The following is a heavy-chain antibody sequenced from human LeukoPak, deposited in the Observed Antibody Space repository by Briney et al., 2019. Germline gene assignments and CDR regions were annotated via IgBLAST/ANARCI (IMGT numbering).Heavy chain of an antibody. CDR2: ISYDGSNK. CDR1: GFTFSSYG. D-gene: IGHD1-1*01. CDR3: AKVYHTGTTLFYGMDV. Sequence: PGGSLRLSCAASGFTFSSYGMHWVRQAPGKGLEWVAVISYDGSNKYYADSVKGRFTISRDNSKNTLYLQMNSLRAEDTAVYYCAKVYHTGTTLFYGMDVWGQGTTVTVSS. V-gene: IGHV3-30*18. J-gene: IGHJ6*02.